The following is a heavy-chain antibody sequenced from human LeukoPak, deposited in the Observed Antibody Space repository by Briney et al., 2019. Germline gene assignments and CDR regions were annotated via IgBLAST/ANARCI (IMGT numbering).Heavy chain of an antibody. CDR1: RGSISGYS. CDR2: IYYSGDT. Sequence: SETLSLTCTVSRGSISGYSWSWIRQSPGGGLEWIGYIYYSGDTAYNPSLRSRVTISLDTSKNQFSLKLSSVTAADTAVYYCARGGGWLFSNDAFDFWGQGTMVTVSS. D-gene: IGHD3-22*01. V-gene: IGHV4-59*12. J-gene: IGHJ3*01. CDR3: ARGGGWLFSNDAFDF.